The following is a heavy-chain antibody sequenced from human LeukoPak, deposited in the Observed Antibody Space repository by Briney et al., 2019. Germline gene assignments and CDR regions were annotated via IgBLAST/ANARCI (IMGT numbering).Heavy chain of an antibody. V-gene: IGHV3-21*01. CDR2: ISSSSSYI. Sequence: GGSLRLSCAASGFTFSSYSMNWVRQAPGKGLEWVSSISSSSSYIYYADSVKGRFTISRDNAKNSLYLQMNSLRAEDTAVYYCASSFGVVIIDYWGQGTLVTVPS. J-gene: IGHJ4*02. CDR1: GFTFSSYS. CDR3: ASSFGVVIIDY. D-gene: IGHD3-3*01.